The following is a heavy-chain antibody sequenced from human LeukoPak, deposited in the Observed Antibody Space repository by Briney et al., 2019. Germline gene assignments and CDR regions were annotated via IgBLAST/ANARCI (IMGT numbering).Heavy chain of an antibody. D-gene: IGHD5-18*01. V-gene: IGHV1-3*01. CDR2: IHAANGNT. CDR3: ARDLTAIKSSDY. J-gene: IGHJ4*02. Sequence: ASVKVSCKTSGYSFTNYPIYWVRQAPGQTLEWMGWIHAANGNTKYSQKFQGRVTIMSDTSASTVYMQLSSLKSEDTAVYFCARDLTAIKSSDYWGQGTLVTVSS. CDR1: GYSFTNYP.